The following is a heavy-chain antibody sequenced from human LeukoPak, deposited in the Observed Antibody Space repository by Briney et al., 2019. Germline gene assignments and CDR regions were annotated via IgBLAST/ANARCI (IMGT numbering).Heavy chain of an antibody. V-gene: IGHV1-2*06. CDR1: GYTFTGYY. CDR3: ARRLAVAGNYYYYMDV. Sequence: GASVKVSCKASGYTFTGYYMHWVRQAPGQGLEWMGRINPKSGGTNYAQKFQGRVTMNRDTYISTAYMELSRLRSDDTAVYYCARRLAVAGNYYYYMDVWGKGTTVTVSS. CDR2: INPKSGGT. D-gene: IGHD6-19*01. J-gene: IGHJ6*03.